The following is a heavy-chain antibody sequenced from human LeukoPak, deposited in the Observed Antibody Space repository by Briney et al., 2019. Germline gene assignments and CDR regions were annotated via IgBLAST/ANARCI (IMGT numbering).Heavy chain of an antibody. CDR3: AKDHRYCSSTSCYTGYFQH. V-gene: IGHV3-33*06. CDR1: GFTFSSYG. Sequence: PGRSLRLSCAASGFTFSSYGMHWVRQAPGKGLEWVAVIWYDGSNKYYADSVKGRFTISRDNSKNTLYLQMNSLRAEDTAVYYCAKDHRYCSSTSCYTGYFQHWGQGTLVTVSS. J-gene: IGHJ1*01. CDR2: IWYDGSNK. D-gene: IGHD2-2*02.